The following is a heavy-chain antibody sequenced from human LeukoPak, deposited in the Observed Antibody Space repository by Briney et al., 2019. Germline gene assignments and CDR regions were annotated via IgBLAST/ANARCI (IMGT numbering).Heavy chain of an antibody. Sequence: PGGSLTLSCSPSGFTFSNYEMNWVRQPPGKGLECVSYISSSGSSIYYADSVKGRFTMSRDIANNSLHLQMNSLRAEDTAVYYCARRVGSYFDYWGQGTLVTVSS. CDR2: ISSSGSSI. J-gene: IGHJ4*02. CDR1: GFTFSNYE. D-gene: IGHD3-10*01. CDR3: ARRVGSYFDY. V-gene: IGHV3-48*03.